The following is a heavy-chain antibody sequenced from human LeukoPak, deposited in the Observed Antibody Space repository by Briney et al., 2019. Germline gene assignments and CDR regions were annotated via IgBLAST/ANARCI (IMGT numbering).Heavy chain of an antibody. J-gene: IGHJ4*02. CDR2: IWYDGSNK. Sequence: GGSLRLSCAASGFTFSSYGMHWVRQAPGKGLEWVAVIWYDGSNKYYADSVKGRFTISRDNSKNTLYLQMNSLRAEDTAVYYCARDPPGSTYYDFWSGYPDWGQGTLVTVSS. V-gene: IGHV3-33*08. CDR3: ARDPPGSTYYDFWSGYPD. CDR1: GFTFSSYG. D-gene: IGHD3-3*01.